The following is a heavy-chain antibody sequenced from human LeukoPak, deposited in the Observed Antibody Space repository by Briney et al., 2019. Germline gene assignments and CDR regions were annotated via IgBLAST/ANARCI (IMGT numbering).Heavy chain of an antibody. CDR1: GYSFTTYW. J-gene: IGHJ5*02. V-gene: IGHV5-51*01. D-gene: IGHD1/OR15-1a*01. CDR3: ARLGNNYGNWFAP. CDR2: IYPRDSDT. Sequence: GESLKISCKGSGYSFTTYWIGWVRQMPGKGLEWMGIIYPRDSDTIYSPSFQGQFTISAHKSIRTAYLQWSILKASDTAMYYCARLGNNYGNWFAPWGQGTLVTVSS.